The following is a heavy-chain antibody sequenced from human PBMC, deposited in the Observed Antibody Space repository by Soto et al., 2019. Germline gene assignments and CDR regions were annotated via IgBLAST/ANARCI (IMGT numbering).Heavy chain of an antibody. D-gene: IGHD3-16*01. Sequence: PWGSLRVSCASSGFTFSSYEMNWVRQGPGKGLEWVSYISSSGGTIYYADSVKGRFTISRDNAKNSLYLQMNSLRAEDTAVYYCAKYYAGGLDVWGQGTPVTVSS. CDR1: GFTFSSYE. J-gene: IGHJ6*01. CDR3: AKYYAGGLDV. V-gene: IGHV3-48*03. CDR2: ISSSGGTI.